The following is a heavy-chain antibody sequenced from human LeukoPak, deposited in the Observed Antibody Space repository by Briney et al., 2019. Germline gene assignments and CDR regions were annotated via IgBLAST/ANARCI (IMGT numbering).Heavy chain of an antibody. CDR2: IYYSGST. CDR1: GGSVSSGSFY. D-gene: IGHD4-17*01. CDR3: ARVRVYGDNYFDY. Sequence: PSETLSLTCAVSGGSVSSGSFYWSWIRQPPGKGLEWIGYIYYSGSTNYNPSLKSRVTISVDTSKNQFSLKLYSVTAADTAVYYCARVRVYGDNYFDYWGQGTLVTVSS. V-gene: IGHV4-61*01. J-gene: IGHJ4*02.